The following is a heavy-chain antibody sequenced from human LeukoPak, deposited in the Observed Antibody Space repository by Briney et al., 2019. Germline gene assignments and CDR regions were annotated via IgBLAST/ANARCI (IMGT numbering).Heavy chain of an antibody. Sequence: PSQTLSLTCTVSGGSISSGSYYWSWIRQPAGKGLECIGRIYTSGSTNYNPSLKSRVTISVDTSKNQFSLKLSSVTAADTAVYYCAREYSSSSAYYYYYMDVWGKGTTVTVSS. CDR1: GGSISSGSYY. J-gene: IGHJ6*03. CDR3: AREYSSSSAYYYYYMDV. CDR2: IYTSGST. V-gene: IGHV4-61*02. D-gene: IGHD6-6*01.